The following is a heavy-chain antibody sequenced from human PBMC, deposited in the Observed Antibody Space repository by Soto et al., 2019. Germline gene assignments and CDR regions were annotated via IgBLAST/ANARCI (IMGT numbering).Heavy chain of an antibody. D-gene: IGHD3-22*01. CDR3: ARHGYYYDSSGYSTPDY. V-gene: IGHV4-59*08. CDR1: GGSISSYY. Sequence: SLTCTVSGGSISSYYWSWIRQPPGKGLEWIGYIYYSGSTNYNPSLKSRVTISVDTSKNQFSLKLSSVTAADTAVYYCARHGYYYDSSGYSTPDYWGQGTLVTVSS. CDR2: IYYSGST. J-gene: IGHJ4*02.